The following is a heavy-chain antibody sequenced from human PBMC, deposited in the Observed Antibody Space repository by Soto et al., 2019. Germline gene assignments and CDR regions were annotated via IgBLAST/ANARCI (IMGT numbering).Heavy chain of an antibody. D-gene: IGHD3-22*01. J-gene: IGHJ3*02. CDR2: ISYDGSNK. CDR1: GFTFSSYG. Sequence: QVQLVESGGGVVQPGRSLRLSCAASGFTFSSYGMHWVRQAPGKGLEWVAVISYDGSNKYYADSVKGRFTISRDNSKNTLYLQMNSLRAEDTAVYYCAKDFTKRYYESSGYYGGEAFDIWGQGTMVTVSS. V-gene: IGHV3-30*18. CDR3: AKDFTKRYYESSGYYGGEAFDI.